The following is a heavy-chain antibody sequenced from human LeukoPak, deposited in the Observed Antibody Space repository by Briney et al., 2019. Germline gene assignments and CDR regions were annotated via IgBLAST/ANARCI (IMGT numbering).Heavy chain of an antibody. Sequence: EASVKVSCKASGYTFTSYDINWVRQATGQGLEWMGWMNPNSGNTGYAQKFQGRVTITADKSTSTAYMELSSLRSEDTAVYYCARGLDCSSTSCYIVAFDIWGQGTMVTVSS. CDR1: GYTFTSYD. V-gene: IGHV1-8*01. CDR3: ARGLDCSSTSCYIVAFDI. J-gene: IGHJ3*02. CDR2: MNPNSGNT. D-gene: IGHD2-2*02.